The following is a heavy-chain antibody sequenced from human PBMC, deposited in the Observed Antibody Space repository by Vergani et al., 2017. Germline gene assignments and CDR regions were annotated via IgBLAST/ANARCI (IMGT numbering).Heavy chain of an antibody. D-gene: IGHD5-18*01. J-gene: IGHJ6*03. Sequence: QLQLQESGPGLVKPSETLSLTCTVSGGSISSSSYYWGWIRQPPGKGLEWIGSIYYSGSTYYNPSLKSRVTISVDTSKNQFSLKLSSVTAADTAVYYCASQSSYGYDNYYYYYMDVWGKGTTVTVSS. V-gene: IGHV4-39*01. CDR2: IYYSGST. CDR1: GGSISSSSYY. CDR3: ASQSSYGYDNYYYYYMDV.